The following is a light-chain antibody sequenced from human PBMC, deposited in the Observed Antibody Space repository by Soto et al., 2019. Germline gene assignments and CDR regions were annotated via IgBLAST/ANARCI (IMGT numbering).Light chain of an antibody. CDR1: QSVSSY. J-gene: IGKJ4*01. CDR2: DAS. Sequence: EIVVTQSPATLSLSPGERATLSCRASQSVSSYLAWYQQKPGQAPRLLIYDASNRATGIPARFSGSGSGTDFTLTISSLEPEDFAVYYCQQRSNWPGTFGGGTKVEIK. CDR3: QQRSNWPGT. V-gene: IGKV3-11*01.